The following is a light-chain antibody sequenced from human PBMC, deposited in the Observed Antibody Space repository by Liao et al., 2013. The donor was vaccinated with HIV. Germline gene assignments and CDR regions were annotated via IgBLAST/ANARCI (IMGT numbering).Light chain of an antibody. V-gene: IGLV3-1*01. CDR2: QDT. CDR1: KLGHKY. J-gene: IGLJ2*01. Sequence: SYELTQPPSVSVSPGQTASITCSGDKLGHKYVSWYQHKPGQSPVLVIFQDTQRPSGIPERFSGSNSGNTATLTISGTQAMDEADYYCQAWDSSAVTFGGGTKLTVL. CDR3: QAWDSSAVT.